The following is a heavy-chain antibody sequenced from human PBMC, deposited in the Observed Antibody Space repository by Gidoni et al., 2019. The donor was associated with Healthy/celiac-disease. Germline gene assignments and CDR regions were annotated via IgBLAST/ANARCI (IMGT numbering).Heavy chain of an antibody. V-gene: IGHV1-18*01. Sequence: QVQLVQSGAEVKKPGASVKVSCKASGYTFTSYGISWVRQAPGQGLEWMGWISAYNGNTNYALKLQGRVTMTTDTSTSTAYMELRSLRSDDTAVYYCARDPFPSEWYYYYYMDVWGKGTTVTVSS. D-gene: IGHD3-3*01. CDR3: ARDPFPSEWYYYYYMDV. CDR2: ISAYNGNT. CDR1: GYTFTSYG. J-gene: IGHJ6*03.